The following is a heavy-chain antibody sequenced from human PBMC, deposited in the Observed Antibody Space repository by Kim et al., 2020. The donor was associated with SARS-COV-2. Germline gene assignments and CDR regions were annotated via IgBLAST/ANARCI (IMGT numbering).Heavy chain of an antibody. D-gene: IGHD3-3*01. CDR3: ARVSEDYDFWSGYYSYYYYGMDV. Sequence: GGSLRLSCAASGFTFSSYAMHWVRQAPGKGLEWVAVISYDGSNKYYADSVKGRFTISRDNSKNTLYLQMNSLRAEDTAVYYCARVSEDYDFWSGYYSYYYYGMDVWGQGTTVTVSS. J-gene: IGHJ6*02. V-gene: IGHV3-30*04. CDR1: GFTFSSYA. CDR2: ISYDGSNK.